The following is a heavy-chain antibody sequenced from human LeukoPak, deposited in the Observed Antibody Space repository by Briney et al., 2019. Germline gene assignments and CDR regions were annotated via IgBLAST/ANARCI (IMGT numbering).Heavy chain of an antibody. Sequence: SETLSLTCTVSGGSINSADYYWSWIRQPPGKGLEWIGHIYYSGNSYYNPSLRGRITISVDTSKNQFSLKLGSVTAADTAVYYCARGIYDSSSFDYWGQGTLVTVSS. J-gene: IGHJ4*02. V-gene: IGHV4-30-4*01. D-gene: IGHD3-22*01. CDR3: ARGIYDSSSFDY. CDR1: GGSINSADYY. CDR2: IYYSGNS.